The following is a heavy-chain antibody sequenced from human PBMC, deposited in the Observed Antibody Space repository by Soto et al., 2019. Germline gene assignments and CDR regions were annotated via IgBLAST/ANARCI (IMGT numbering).Heavy chain of an antibody. V-gene: IGHV3-23*01. Sequence: GGSLRLSCATSGLTFSNYAMSWVRQAPGGGLEWVSSMSGSSSTTYYADSVRGRFTISRDRSKNTLYLQMSSLRAEDTALYYCAKNQERELPRVIDFWGQGTLVTSPQ. CDR2: MSGSSSTT. J-gene: IGHJ4*02. CDR3: AKNQERELPRVIDF. D-gene: IGHD1-7*01. CDR1: GLTFSNYA.